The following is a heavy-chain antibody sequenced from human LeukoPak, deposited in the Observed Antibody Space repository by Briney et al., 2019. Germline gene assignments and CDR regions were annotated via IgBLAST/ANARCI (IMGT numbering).Heavy chain of an antibody. D-gene: IGHD3-22*01. CDR3: ARRPLYDSSGYQEYFDY. CDR1: GYSFTSYW. CDR2: IYPGDSDT. V-gene: IGHV5-51*01. Sequence: KRGESLKISCKGSGYSFTSYWIGWVRQMPGKGLECMGIIYPGDSDTRYSPSFQGQVTISADKSISTAYLQWSSLKASDTAMYCCARRPLYDSSGYQEYFDYWGQGTLVTVSS. J-gene: IGHJ4*02.